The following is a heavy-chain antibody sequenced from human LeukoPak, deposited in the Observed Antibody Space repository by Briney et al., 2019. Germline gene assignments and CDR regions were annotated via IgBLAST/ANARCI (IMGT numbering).Heavy chain of an antibody. CDR3: ARGMVHYYMDV. CDR2: IIPIFGTA. CDR1: GGAFSSYA. J-gene: IGHJ6*03. Sequence: GASVKVSCKASGGAFSSYAISWVRQAPGQGLEWMGGIIPIFGTANYAQKFQGRVTITTDESTSTAYMELSSLRSEGTAVYYCARGMVHYYMDVWGKGTTVTVSS. D-gene: IGHD3-10*01. V-gene: IGHV1-69*05.